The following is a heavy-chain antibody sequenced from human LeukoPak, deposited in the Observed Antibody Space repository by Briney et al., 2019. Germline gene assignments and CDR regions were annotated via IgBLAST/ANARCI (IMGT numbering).Heavy chain of an antibody. CDR3: ARGGREGLVNDY. CDR1: GFTFNSYN. V-gene: IGHV3-48*02. J-gene: IGHJ4*02. CDR2: ISYSSSTR. Sequence: GGSLRLSCTASGFTFNSYNMNWVRQAPGKGLEWVSYISYSSSTRYYADSVKGRFTISRDNAKNSLYLQINSPRDEDTAVYYCARGGREGLVNDYGGQGARVTVSS. D-gene: IGHD3-16*01.